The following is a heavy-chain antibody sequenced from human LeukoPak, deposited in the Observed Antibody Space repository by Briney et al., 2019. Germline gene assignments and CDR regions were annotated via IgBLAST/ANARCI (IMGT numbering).Heavy chain of an antibody. CDR1: GGSISGSSYF. Sequence: PSETLSLTCTVSGGSISGSSYFWGWIRQPPGKGLEWIGSIYYSGSTYYNPSLKSRVTISVDTSKNQFSLKLSSVTAADTAVYYCARDSGIYYGVFNWFDPWGQGTLVTVSS. CDR2: IYYSGST. J-gene: IGHJ5*02. D-gene: IGHD3-10*01. V-gene: IGHV4-39*02. CDR3: ARDSGIYYGVFNWFDP.